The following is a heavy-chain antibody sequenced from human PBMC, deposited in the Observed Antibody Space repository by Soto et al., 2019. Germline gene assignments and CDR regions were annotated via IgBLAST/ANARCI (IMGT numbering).Heavy chain of an antibody. Sequence: QVQLVQSGAEVGKPGASVKVSCKASGYTFTSYDINWVRQASGQGLEWMGWMNPNSGNTGSAQRFQGRLTMTRNTYINTAYMELTSLTSEDAAVYYCARVHTVTTYFDVWGRGTLVAVSS. CDR3: ARVHTVTTYFDV. V-gene: IGHV1-8*01. J-gene: IGHJ2*01. CDR2: MNPNSGNT. D-gene: IGHD4-17*01. CDR1: GYTFTSYD.